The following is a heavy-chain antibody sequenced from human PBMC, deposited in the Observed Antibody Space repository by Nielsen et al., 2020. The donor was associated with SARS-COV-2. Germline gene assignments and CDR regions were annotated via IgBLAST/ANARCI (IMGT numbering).Heavy chain of an antibody. CDR3: ARDGAD. J-gene: IGHJ4*02. D-gene: IGHD4/OR15-4a*01. V-gene: IGHV3-21*01. CDR2: ISGSSGHI. CDR1: GFTFSSYG. Sequence: GESLKISCAASGFTFSSYGMHWVRQAPGKGLEWVSYISGSSGHIYYADSVKGRFTISRDNVKNSLYLQMNSLRAEDTAVYYCARDGADWGQGTLVTVSS.